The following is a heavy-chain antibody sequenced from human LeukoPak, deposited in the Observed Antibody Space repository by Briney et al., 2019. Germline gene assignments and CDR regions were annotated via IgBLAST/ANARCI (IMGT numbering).Heavy chain of an antibody. J-gene: IGHJ4*02. CDR1: GFTFNSYA. D-gene: IGHD6-13*01. CDR3: AKALAKSSRWYFDY. V-gene: IGHV3-23*01. CDR2: ITDSGGDT. Sequence: GGSLRLSCAASGFTFNSYAMTWVRQAPGKGLEWVSAITDSGGDTNYADSVKGRFTVSRDNSKNTLYMEMNSLRSEDTAVYYCAKALAKSSRWYFDYWGRGTLVTVSS.